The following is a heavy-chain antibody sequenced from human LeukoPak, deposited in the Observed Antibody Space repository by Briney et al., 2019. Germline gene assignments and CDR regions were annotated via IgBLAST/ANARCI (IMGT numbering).Heavy chain of an antibody. CDR2: TYYRSKWYN. J-gene: IGHJ4*02. Sequence: SQTLSLTCAISGDSVSSNSAAWTWIRQSPSRGLEWLGRTYYRSKWYNDCAVSVKSRITINPDTSKNQFSLQLNSVTPEDTAVYYCARERYSSSWYEKGIDYWGQGTLVTVSS. D-gene: IGHD6-13*01. V-gene: IGHV6-1*01. CDR1: GDSVSSNSAA. CDR3: ARERYSSSWYEKGIDY.